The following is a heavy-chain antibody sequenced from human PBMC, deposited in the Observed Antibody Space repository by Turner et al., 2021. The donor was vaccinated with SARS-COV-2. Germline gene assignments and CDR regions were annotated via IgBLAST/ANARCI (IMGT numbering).Heavy chain of an antibody. J-gene: IGHJ4*02. Sequence: QLQLQESGPGLVTPSETLSLTCTVSGASISSSSYYWGWLRQPPGKGLGWIGSNYYSGSTYYNPSLKSRVTISVDASKNQFSLKLSSVTAADTAVYYCARRGDGGKSFDYWGQGTLVTVSS. CDR2: NYYSGST. V-gene: IGHV4-39*01. D-gene: IGHD2-15*01. CDR3: ARRGDGGKSFDY. CDR1: GASISSSSYY.